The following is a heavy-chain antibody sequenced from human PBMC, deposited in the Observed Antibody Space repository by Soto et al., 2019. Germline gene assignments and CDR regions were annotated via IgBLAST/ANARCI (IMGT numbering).Heavy chain of an antibody. CDR1: GFSLSTSGVG. V-gene: IGHV2-5*02. J-gene: IGHJ4*02. D-gene: IGHD5-18*01. CDR2: TYCDDDK. Sequence: QITLKESGPTLVKPTQTLTLTCTFSGFSLSTSGVGVGWIRQPPGKALEWLALTYCDDDKRYSPSLKSRLTIAKDTPKNQVVPTIANMDPVDTATYDCAHRRLDTAMGTENWGQGALVTVSS. CDR3: AHRRLDTAMGTEN.